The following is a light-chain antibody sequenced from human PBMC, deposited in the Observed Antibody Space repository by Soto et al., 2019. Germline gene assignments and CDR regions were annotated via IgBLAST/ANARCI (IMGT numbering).Light chain of an antibody. CDR1: SSDVGGYKY. CDR3: CSYTSSNTRV. CDR2: EVS. J-gene: IGLJ3*02. Sequence: QSVLTQPASVSGSPGQSITISCTGTSSDVGGYKYVSWYQQHPGKAPKLMIYEVSNRPSGVSNRFSGSKSGNTASLTISGLQAEDEADYYCCSYTSSNTRVFGGGTKVTVL. V-gene: IGLV2-14*01.